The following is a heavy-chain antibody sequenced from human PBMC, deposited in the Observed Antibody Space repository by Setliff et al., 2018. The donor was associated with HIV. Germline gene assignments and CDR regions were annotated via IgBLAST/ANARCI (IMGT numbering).Heavy chain of an antibody. CDR2: LNPTSGNT. Sequence: ASVKVSCKASGYTFTSLDINWVRQATGQGPEWMGWLNPTSGNTGSAQRFQGRVTITADESATTVYMEMSGLTSEDTAVYYCARGDAMTSLGAFDIWGQGTMVTVSS. CDR3: ARGDAMTSLGAFDI. V-gene: IGHV1-8*01. CDR1: GYTFTSLD. J-gene: IGHJ3*02. D-gene: IGHD2-2*01.